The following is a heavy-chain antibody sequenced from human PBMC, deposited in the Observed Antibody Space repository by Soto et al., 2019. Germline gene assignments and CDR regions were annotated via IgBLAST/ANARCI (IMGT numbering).Heavy chain of an antibody. CDR2: IIPIFGTA. J-gene: IGHJ5*02. CDR3: ARDRVVAANNWFDL. Sequence: SVKVSCKASGGTFSSYAISWVRQAPGQGLEWMGGIIPIFGTANYAQKFQGRVTITADESTSTAYMELSSLRSEDTAVYYCARDRVVAANNWFDLWGQGTLVTVSS. V-gene: IGHV1-69*13. CDR1: GGTFSSYA. D-gene: IGHD2-15*01.